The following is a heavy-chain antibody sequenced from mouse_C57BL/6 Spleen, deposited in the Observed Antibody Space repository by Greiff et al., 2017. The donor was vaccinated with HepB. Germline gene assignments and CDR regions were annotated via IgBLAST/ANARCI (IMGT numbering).Heavy chain of an antibody. CDR2: IDPEDGDT. Sequence: EVQLQQSGAELVKPGASVKLSCTASGFNITDYYMHWVKQRTEQGLEWIGRIDPEDGDTKYAPKFQGKATITADTSSNTAYLPLSSLTSDDAAVYYCARDIYDEGLDYWGQGTTLTVSS. CDR3: ARDIYDEGLDY. V-gene: IGHV14-2*01. CDR1: GFNITDYY. D-gene: IGHD2-12*01. J-gene: IGHJ2*01.